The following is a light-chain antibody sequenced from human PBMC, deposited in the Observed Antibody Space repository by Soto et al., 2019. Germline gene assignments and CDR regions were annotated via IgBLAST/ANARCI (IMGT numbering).Light chain of an antibody. J-gene: IGKJ4*01. CDR3: QQYNSYSLT. V-gene: IGKV1-5*01. CDR1: QSIDRW. Sequence: DIQMTQSPSNLSASVGDRVTITCRASQSIDRWLAWYQQKPGKAPKLLIYDVSNLESGIPSRFSGSGYATEFTLTISSLQPYDFATYYCQQYNSYSLTFGGGPKVEMK. CDR2: DVS.